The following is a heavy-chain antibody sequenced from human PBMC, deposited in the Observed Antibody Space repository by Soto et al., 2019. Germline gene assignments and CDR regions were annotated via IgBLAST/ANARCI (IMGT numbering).Heavy chain of an antibody. D-gene: IGHD1-26*01. V-gene: IGHV1-2*02. J-gene: IGHJ6*02. CDR2: INPNSGGT. CDR1: GYTFTGYY. Sequence: QVQLVQSGAEVKKPGASVKVSCKASGYTFTGYYMHWVRQAPGQGLEWMGWINPNSGGTNYAQKLQGRVTMHRDTSISTSYMELSRLKSDDTAVYYCARDYGSYYESYYYYGMDVWGQGATVTVSS. CDR3: ARDYGSYYESYYYYGMDV.